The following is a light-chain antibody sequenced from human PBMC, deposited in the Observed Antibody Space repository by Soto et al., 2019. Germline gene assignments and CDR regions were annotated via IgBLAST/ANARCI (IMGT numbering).Light chain of an antibody. Sequence: EIVLTQSPGTLSLSPGERATLSCRASESVASSYLAWYQQKPGQAPRLLICGASSRATGIPDRFSGRGSGTDFTLTISRLEPEDFAVYYCQQYGSSPWAFGPGTKVDIK. J-gene: IGKJ1*01. CDR2: GAS. CDR1: ESVASSY. CDR3: QQYGSSPWA. V-gene: IGKV3-20*01.